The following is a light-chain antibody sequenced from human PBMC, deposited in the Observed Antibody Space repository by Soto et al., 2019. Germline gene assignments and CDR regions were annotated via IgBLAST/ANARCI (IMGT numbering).Light chain of an antibody. CDR2: DVS. V-gene: IGLV2-14*01. J-gene: IGLJ1*01. CDR1: SSDVGGYNY. Sequence: ALTQPPSASGSPGQSVTISCTGTSSDVGGYNYVSWYQQHPGKAPKLMIYDVSKRPSGVSNRFSGSKSGNTASLTISGLQAEDEADYYCSSYTSSSTYVFGTGTKVTVL. CDR3: SSYTSSSTYV.